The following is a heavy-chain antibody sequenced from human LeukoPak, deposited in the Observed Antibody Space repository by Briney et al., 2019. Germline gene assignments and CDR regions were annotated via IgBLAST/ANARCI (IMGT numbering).Heavy chain of an antibody. CDR1: GYTFTSYW. CDR3: ARHAIMGATKSYFDY. J-gene: IGHJ4*02. CDR2: IYPGDSDT. D-gene: IGHD1-26*01. Sequence: GESLKTSCQGSGYTFTSYWIAWVRQLPGKGLECMGIIYPGDSDTRYSPSFQGQVTISADKSTSTAYLQWSSLKASDTAIYYCARHAIMGATKSYFDYWGQGTLATVSS. V-gene: IGHV5-51*01.